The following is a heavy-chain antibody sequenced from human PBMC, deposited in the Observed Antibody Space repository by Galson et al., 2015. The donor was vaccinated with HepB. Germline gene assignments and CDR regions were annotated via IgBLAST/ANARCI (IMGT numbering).Heavy chain of an antibody. V-gene: IGHV3-23*01. CDR1: GFTFSSYA. Sequence: SLRLSCAASGFTFSSYAMSWVRQAPGKGLEWVSAISGSGGSTYYADSVKGRFTIPRDNSKNTLYLQMNSLRAEDTAVYYCAKRRVVPAAIPGFYYYYMDVWGKGTTVTVSS. CDR2: ISGSGGST. J-gene: IGHJ6*03. CDR3: AKRRVVPAAIPGFYYYYMDV. D-gene: IGHD2-2*02.